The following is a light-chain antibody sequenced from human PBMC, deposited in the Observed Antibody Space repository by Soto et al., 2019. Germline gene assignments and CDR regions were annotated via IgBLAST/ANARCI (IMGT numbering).Light chain of an antibody. J-gene: IGKJ1*01. Sequence: ETVMTQSPATLSVSPGERATLSCRASQSVSRNLAWYQQRPGQAPRLLIYGVSTRATGIPARFTGSGSGTEFTLTITSLQSEDSAIYYCQHYYYWPPWTFGQGTKVEIK. V-gene: IGKV3-15*01. CDR3: QHYYYWPPWT. CDR1: QSVSRN. CDR2: GVS.